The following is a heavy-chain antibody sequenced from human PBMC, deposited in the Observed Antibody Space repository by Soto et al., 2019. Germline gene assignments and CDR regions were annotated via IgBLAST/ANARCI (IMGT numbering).Heavy chain of an antibody. CDR2: IYSGGST. D-gene: IGHD3-22*01. Sequence: EVQLVESGGGLIQPGGSLRLSCAASGFTFSSNDMNWGRQAPGKGLEWVSLIYSGGSTYYADSVKGRFTISRDNSKNTLYLHMSSRRAEDTAVYYCATRPLLPGAPWGQGTMVTVSS. J-gene: IGHJ3*01. CDR3: ATRPLLPGAP. CDR1: GFTFSSND. V-gene: IGHV3-53*01.